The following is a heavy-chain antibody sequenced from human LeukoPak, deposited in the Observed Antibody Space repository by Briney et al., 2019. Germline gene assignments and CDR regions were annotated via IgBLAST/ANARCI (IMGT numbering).Heavy chain of an antibody. J-gene: IGHJ4*02. D-gene: IGHD5-24*01. CDR1: GYTFTGYY. CDR3: AREGGPMATIAFDY. Sequence: GGSVKVSCKGSGYTFTGYYMHWVRQAPGQGLEWMGWINPNSGGTNYAQKFQGRVTMTRDTSFSTAYMELSRLRSDDTAVYYCAREGGPMATIAFDYWGQGTLVTVSS. V-gene: IGHV1-2*02. CDR2: INPNSGGT.